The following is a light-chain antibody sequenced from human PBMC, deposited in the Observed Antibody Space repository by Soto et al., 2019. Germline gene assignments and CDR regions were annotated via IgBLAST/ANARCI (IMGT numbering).Light chain of an antibody. V-gene: IGKV3-15*01. CDR1: QSVGSK. CDR2: GAS. CDR3: QQYNKWPPYT. Sequence: EMVMTQSPATLSVSPGETATLSCRASQSVGSKLAWYQRKPGQAPRLLIYGASTRATGVPARFSGSGSGTEFTLTISSLQSEDFVVYYCQQYNKWPPYTFGQGTKLEIK. J-gene: IGKJ2*01.